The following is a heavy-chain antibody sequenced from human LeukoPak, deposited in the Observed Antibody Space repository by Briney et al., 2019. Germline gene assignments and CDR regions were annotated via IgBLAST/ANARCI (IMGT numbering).Heavy chain of an antibody. CDR1: GYTFTGYY. D-gene: IGHD6-19*01. CDR2: INPNSGGT. J-gene: IGHJ4*02. CDR3: ARDLISIAVTWTPSYYFDY. Sequence: GASVKVSCKASGYTFTGYYMHWVRQAPGQGLEWMGWINPNSGGTNYAQKFQGRVTMTRDTSISTAYMELSRLRSDDTAVYYCARDLISIAVTWTPSYYFDYWGQGTLVTVSS. V-gene: IGHV1-2*02.